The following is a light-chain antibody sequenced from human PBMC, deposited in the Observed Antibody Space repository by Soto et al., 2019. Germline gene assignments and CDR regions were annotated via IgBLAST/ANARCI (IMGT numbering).Light chain of an antibody. J-gene: IGKJ2*01. Sequence: DIQMTQSPSTLSASVGDRVTITCRASQNIRNWLAWYQQKPGKAPKLLIYDASSLESGVPSSFSGSGSGTEFTLTISSLLPDDFATYYCQQFHTYYTFGQGTNVHIK. V-gene: IGKV1-5*01. CDR2: DAS. CDR1: QNIRNW. CDR3: QQFHTYYT.